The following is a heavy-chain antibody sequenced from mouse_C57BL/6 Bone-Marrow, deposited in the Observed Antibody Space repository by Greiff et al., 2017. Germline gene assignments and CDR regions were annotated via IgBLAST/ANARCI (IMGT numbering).Heavy chain of an antibody. V-gene: IGHV1-50*01. J-gene: IGHJ1*03. D-gene: IGHD1-1*01. CDR2: IDPSDSYT. CDR3: AREGPFITTVRDWYFDV. Sequence: QVQLQQPGAELVKPGASVKLSCKASGYTFTSYWMQWVKQRPGQGLEWSGEIDPSDSYTNYNQKFQCKATLTVDTSSSTAYMQLSSLTSEDSAVYYCAREGPFITTVRDWYFDVWGTGTTVTVSS. CDR1: GYTFTSYW.